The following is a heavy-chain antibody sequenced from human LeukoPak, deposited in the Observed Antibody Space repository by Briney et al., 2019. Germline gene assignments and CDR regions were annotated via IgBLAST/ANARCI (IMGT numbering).Heavy chain of an antibody. J-gene: IGHJ1*01. D-gene: IGHD3-10*01. CDR2: ISAYNGDT. Sequence: ASVTVSFTASAYTFTIYGISWVRQAPGQGLEWMGWISAYNGDTNDAQKFQGRVTMTTETSTSTAYMELRSLRSDDTAVYYCARVQMVRGVLIPEYFQHWGQGTLVTVSS. CDR1: AYTFTIYG. CDR3: ARVQMVRGVLIPEYFQH. V-gene: IGHV1-18*01.